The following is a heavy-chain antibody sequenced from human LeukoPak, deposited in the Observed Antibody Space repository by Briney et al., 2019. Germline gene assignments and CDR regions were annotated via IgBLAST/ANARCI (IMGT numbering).Heavy chain of an antibody. CDR2: INSDGSST. Sequence: TGGSLRLSCAASGFTFSSYWMHWVRQAPGKGLVWVSRINSDGSSTSYADSVKGRFTISRDNAKNTLYLQMNSLRAEDTAVYYCARCLFYYDSSGLSPYPYYYYYMDVWGKGTTVTVSS. V-gene: IGHV3-74*01. CDR1: GFTFSSYW. J-gene: IGHJ6*03. D-gene: IGHD3-22*01. CDR3: ARCLFYYDSSGLSPYPYYYYYMDV.